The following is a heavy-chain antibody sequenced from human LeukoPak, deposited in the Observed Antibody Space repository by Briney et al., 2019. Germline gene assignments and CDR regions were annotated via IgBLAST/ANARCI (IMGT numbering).Heavy chain of an antibody. CDR2: ISYSGVVK. Sequence: PGGSLRLSCTASGYTFSDYGMHWVRQAPGKGLEWLSVISYSGVVKFYADSVKGRFTISRDSSKNTLYLQMNSLRAEDTAVYYCAKRASGTYYYIDYWGQGTLVTVSS. CDR3: AKRASGTYYYIDY. J-gene: IGHJ4*02. D-gene: IGHD3-10*01. V-gene: IGHV3-30*18. CDR1: GYTFSDYG.